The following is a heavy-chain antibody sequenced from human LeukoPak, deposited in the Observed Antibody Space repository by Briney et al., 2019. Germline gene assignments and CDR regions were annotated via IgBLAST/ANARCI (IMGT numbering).Heavy chain of an antibody. J-gene: IGHJ4*02. D-gene: IGHD3-3*01. V-gene: IGHV3-7*01. Sequence: GGSLRLSCAASGFTFSAYWMTWVRQAPGKGLEWVANIKQDGSEKYYVDSVKGRFTISRDNAKNSLYLQMNSLRAEDTAVYYCARDLFGVVIMGYLDYWGQGTLVTVSS. CDR2: IKQDGSEK. CDR1: GFTFSAYW. CDR3: ARDLFGVVIMGYLDY.